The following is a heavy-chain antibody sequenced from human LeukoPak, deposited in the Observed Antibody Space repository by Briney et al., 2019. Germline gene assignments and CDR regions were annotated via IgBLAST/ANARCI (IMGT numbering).Heavy chain of an antibody. V-gene: IGHV4-34*01. CDR2: INHSGST. CDR3: ARGEYYYDSSGYSFDY. CDR1: GGSFSGYY. Sequence: SETLSLTCAVYGGSFSGYYWSWIRQPPGKGLEWIGEINHSGSTNYNPSLKSRVTMSVDTSKNQFSLKLSSVTAADTAVYYCARGEYYYDSSGYSFDYWGQGTLVTVSS. J-gene: IGHJ4*02. D-gene: IGHD3-22*01.